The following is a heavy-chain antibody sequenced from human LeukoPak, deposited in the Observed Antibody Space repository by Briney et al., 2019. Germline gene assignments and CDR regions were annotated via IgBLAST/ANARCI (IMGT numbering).Heavy chain of an antibody. V-gene: IGHV3-23*01. Sequence: GGSLRLSCAASGFTFSSYWMSWVRQAPGKGLEWVSAISGSGGSTYYADSVKGRFTISRDNSKNTLYLQMNSLRAEDTAVYYCAKVGFGSGSFPPGFDYWGQGTLVTVSS. J-gene: IGHJ4*02. D-gene: IGHD3-10*01. CDR2: ISGSGGST. CDR1: GFTFSSYW. CDR3: AKVGFGSGSFPPGFDY.